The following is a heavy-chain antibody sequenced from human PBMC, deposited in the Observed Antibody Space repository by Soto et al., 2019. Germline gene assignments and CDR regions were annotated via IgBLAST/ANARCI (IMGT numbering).Heavy chain of an antibody. Sequence: PGVSRRLSGLASASPMRRYAMSWVRQEPGKGLEWVSALSASGGYTYYADSVKGRFTISRDNSKNMLYLQMNSLRAEDAALYDCVKDDYGDYKDDAFDIWGQGTMVTVS. CDR1: ASPMRRYA. V-gene: IGHV3-23*01. D-gene: IGHD4-17*01. CDR2: LSASGGYT. J-gene: IGHJ3*02. CDR3: VKDDYGDYKDDAFDI.